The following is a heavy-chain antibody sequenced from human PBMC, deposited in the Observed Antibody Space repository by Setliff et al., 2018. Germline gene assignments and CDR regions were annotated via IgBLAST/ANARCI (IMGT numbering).Heavy chain of an antibody. CDR1: GFTFDDYG. Sequence: AGGSLRLSCAASGFTFDDYGMSWDRQAPGKGLEWVSGINWNGGRTGYADSVKGRFTISRDNSKSTLYLQIDSLRAEDTALYYCAKRGAVPGTTYHHFDNWGQGTLVTVSS. V-gene: IGHV3-20*04. CDR2: INWNGGRT. D-gene: IGHD1-1*01. CDR3: AKRGAVPGTTYHHFDN. J-gene: IGHJ4*02.